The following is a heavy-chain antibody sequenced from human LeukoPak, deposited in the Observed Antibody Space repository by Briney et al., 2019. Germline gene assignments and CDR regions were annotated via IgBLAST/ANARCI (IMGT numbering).Heavy chain of an antibody. CDR3: ARDRSSYGFTDDY. D-gene: IGHD1-26*01. J-gene: IGHJ4*02. Sequence: GASVKVSCKASGGTFSSYAINWVRQATGQGLEWMGWMNPNSGNTGYAQKFQGRVTMTRNTSISTAYMELSSLRSEDTAVYYCARDRSSYGFTDDYWGQGTLVTVSS. CDR2: MNPNSGNT. V-gene: IGHV1-8*02. CDR1: GGTFSSYA.